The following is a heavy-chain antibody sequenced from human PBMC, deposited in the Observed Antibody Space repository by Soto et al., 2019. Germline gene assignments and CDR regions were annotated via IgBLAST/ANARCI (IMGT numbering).Heavy chain of an antibody. D-gene: IGHD5-18*01. V-gene: IGHV4-34*01. CDR2: INHSGST. CDR1: GGSFSGYY. Sequence: SETLSLTCAVYGGSFSGYYWSWIRQPPGKGLEWIGEINHSGSTNYNPSLKSRVTISVDTSKNQFSLKLSSVTAADTAVYYCARGRIQLYYYYGMDVWGQGTTVTVSS. CDR3: ARGRIQLYYYYGMDV. J-gene: IGHJ6*02.